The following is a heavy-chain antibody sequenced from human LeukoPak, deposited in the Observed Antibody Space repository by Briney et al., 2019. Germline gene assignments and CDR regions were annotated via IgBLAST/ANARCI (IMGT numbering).Heavy chain of an antibody. D-gene: IGHD2-15*01. CDR3: ARDRRFGEIVVVVAANWFDP. CDR2: IKQDGSEK. V-gene: IGHV3-7*01. CDR1: GFTFTSYW. J-gene: IGHJ5*02. Sequence: GGSLRLSCAASGFTFTSYWMSWVRQAPGKGLEWVANIKQDGSEKYYVDSVKGRFTISGDNAKNSLYLQMNSLRAEDTAVYYCARDRRFGEIVVVVAANWFDPWGQGTLVTVSS.